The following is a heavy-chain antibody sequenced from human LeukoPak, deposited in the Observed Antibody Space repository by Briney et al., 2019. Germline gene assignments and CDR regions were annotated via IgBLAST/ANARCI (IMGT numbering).Heavy chain of an antibody. CDR3: ARSVRGGSGYFNWFDP. CDR1: GYTFTSYY. V-gene: IGHV1-46*01. D-gene: IGHD3-22*01. CDR2: INPSGGST. J-gene: IGHJ5*02. Sequence: ASVKVSCKASGYTFTSYYMHWVRQAPGQGLEWMGIINPSGGSTSYAQKFQGRVTMTRDMSTSTVYMELSSLRSEDTAVYYCARSVRGGSGYFNWFDPWGQGTLVTVSS.